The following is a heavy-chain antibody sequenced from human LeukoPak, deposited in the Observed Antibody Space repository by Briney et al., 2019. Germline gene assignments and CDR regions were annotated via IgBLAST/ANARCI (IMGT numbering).Heavy chain of an antibody. J-gene: IGHJ4*02. CDR1: GYSFTSYW. V-gene: IGHV5-51*01. CDR3: ARHTTGSYRYADY. Sequence: LGESLKISCKGSGYSFTSYWIGWVRQMPGKGLEWMGIIYPDDSDTRYSPSFQGQVTISADKSISTAYLQWSSLKASDTAVYYCARHTTGSYRYADYWGQGTLVTVSS. CDR2: IYPDDSDT. D-gene: IGHD3-16*02.